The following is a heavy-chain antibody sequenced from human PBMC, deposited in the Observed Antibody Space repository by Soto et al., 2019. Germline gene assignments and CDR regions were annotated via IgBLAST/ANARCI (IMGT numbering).Heavy chain of an antibody. CDR1: GFSLSTTGVG. J-gene: IGHJ5*02. Sequence: QITLKESGPTLVKPTQTLTLTCTFSGFSLSTTGVGVGWIRQPPGKALEWLALIYWDDDKRYSPSLKSRLPITNDTSQNQVVLTMTNIDPVDPATYYCAHRRGAGGYSASSGYYYRINWFDPSGQGTLVTVSS. D-gene: IGHD3-22*01. CDR2: IYWDDDK. CDR3: AHRRGAGGYSASSGYYYRINWFDP. V-gene: IGHV2-5*02.